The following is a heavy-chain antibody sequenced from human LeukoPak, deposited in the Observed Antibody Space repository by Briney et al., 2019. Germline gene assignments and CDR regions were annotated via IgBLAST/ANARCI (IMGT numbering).Heavy chain of an antibody. CDR2: ISGTGGTR. J-gene: IGHJ4*02. D-gene: IGHD5-18*01. CDR1: GFTFSSYE. V-gene: IGHV3-48*03. CDR3: ARDVIQPWLLFDY. Sequence: GGSLRLSCAASGFTFSSYEMNWVRQAPGKGLEWVSYISGTGGTRYYADSVKGRFTISRDNAKNSLYLQMNSLRAEDTAVYYCARDVIQPWLLFDYWGQGTLVTVSS.